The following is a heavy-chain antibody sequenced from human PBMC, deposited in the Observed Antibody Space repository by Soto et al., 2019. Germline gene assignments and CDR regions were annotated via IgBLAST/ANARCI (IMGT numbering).Heavy chain of an antibody. CDR3: AREGEMHYSYYGLDV. CDR2: ISGYDGHT. CDR1: GYTFTTYG. J-gene: IGHJ6*02. V-gene: IGHV1-18*01. Sequence: QVQLVQSGAEVRKPGASVKVSCKASGYTFTTYGITWVRQAPGQGLEWMGWISGYDGHTKYAQKFQGRVILTTDTPTSTVYIDLRRLRSDDTAVSYCAREGEMHYSYYGLDVWGQGTTLT. D-gene: IGHD3-16*01.